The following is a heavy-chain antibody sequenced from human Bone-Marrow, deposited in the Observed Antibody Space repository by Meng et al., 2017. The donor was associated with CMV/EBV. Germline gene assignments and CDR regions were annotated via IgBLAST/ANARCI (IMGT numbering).Heavy chain of an antibody. J-gene: IGHJ4*02. Sequence: GESLKISCAASGFTFDDNTMHWVRQAPGKGLEWVSLITWDSSNTVYADSVKGRFTTSRDNSKDSLYLQMNSLRAEDTAFYYCAKDIDGYMSFDYWGQGTLVTVSS. V-gene: IGHV3-43*01. CDR3: AKDIDGYMSFDY. CDR2: ITWDSSNT. CDR1: GFTFDDNT. D-gene: IGHD5-24*01.